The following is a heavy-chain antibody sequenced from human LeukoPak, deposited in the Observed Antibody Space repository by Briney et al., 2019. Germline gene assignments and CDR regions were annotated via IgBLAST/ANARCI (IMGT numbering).Heavy chain of an antibody. D-gene: IGHD2-2*01. CDR1: GYTFTGYY. V-gene: IGHV1-2*02. CDR3: ARGGPVEPGIVVVPAAIRFDY. Sequence: ASVKVSCKASGYTFTGYYMHWVRQAPGQGLEWMGLINPNSGGTNYAQKVQGRVTMTRDTSISTAYMELSRLRSDDTAVYYCARGGPVEPGIVVVPAAIRFDYWGQGTLVTVFS. CDR2: INPNSGGT. J-gene: IGHJ4*02.